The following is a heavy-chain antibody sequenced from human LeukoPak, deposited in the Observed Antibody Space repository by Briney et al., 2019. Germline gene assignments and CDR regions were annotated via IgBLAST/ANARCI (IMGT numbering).Heavy chain of an antibody. CDR1: GFTFSSYA. D-gene: IGHD1-7*01. V-gene: IGHV3-23*01. CDR2: ISASGYST. Sequence: GGSLRLSCAASGFTFSSYAMSWVRQAPGKGLEWVSAISASGYSTYYADSVKGRFTISRDNSKKTLYLQMNSLRAEDTAIFYCAKDVYNWNFYFDYWGQGTLVAVSA. CDR3: AKDVYNWNFYFDY. J-gene: IGHJ4*02.